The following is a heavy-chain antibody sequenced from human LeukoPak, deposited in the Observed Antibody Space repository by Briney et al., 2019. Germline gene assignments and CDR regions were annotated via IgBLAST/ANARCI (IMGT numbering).Heavy chain of an antibody. CDR1: GGSISSSNY. J-gene: IGHJ4*02. V-gene: IGHV4-4*02. CDR3: ARDDGYNYLDY. Sequence: PSETLSLTCAVSGGSISSSNYWSWVRQPPGKGLEWIGEINHSGTTNYNPSLKSRVTISVDTSKNQFSLKLSSVTAADTAVYYCARDDGYNYLDYWGQGTLVTVSS. D-gene: IGHD5-24*01. CDR2: INHSGTT.